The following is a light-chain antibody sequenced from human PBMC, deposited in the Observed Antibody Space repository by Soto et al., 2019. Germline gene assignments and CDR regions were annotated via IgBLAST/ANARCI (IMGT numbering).Light chain of an antibody. Sequence: EIVLTQSPGTLSLSPGETATLSCRASQSVSSYLAWYQQKPGQAPSLIISGASSLATGIPDRFSGSGSGTDFTLTISRREPEYFAVYYCQQYGSSPGTSGEGTKVEIK. CDR2: GAS. J-gene: IGKJ4*01. V-gene: IGKV3-20*01. CDR3: QQYGSSPGT. CDR1: QSVSSY.